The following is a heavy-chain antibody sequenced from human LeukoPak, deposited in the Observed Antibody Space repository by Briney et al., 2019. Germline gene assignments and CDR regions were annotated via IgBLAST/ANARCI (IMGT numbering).Heavy chain of an antibody. Sequence: GGSLRLSCAASGFTFSSYAMSWVRLAPGKGLEWVANIKEDGTETYYVDSVKGRFTISRDNAKNSLYLQMNSLRVEDTAVYYCAKEGRSLQTYWGQGTPVTVSS. CDR2: IKEDGTET. CDR1: GFTFSSYA. V-gene: IGHV3-7*03. CDR3: AKEGRSLQTY. D-gene: IGHD5-24*01. J-gene: IGHJ4*02.